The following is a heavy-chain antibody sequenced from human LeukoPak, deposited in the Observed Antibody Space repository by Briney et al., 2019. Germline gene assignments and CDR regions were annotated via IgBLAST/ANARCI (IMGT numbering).Heavy chain of an antibody. CDR2: IRYDGSNK. D-gene: IGHD2-21*01. Sequence: GGSLRLSCAVSGFTFSSYGRHWVRQAPGKGLEWVAFIRYDGSNKYYADSVKGRFTISRDNSKNTLYLQMNSLRAEDTAVYYCAIYSLGLFHRSGNYFDYWGQGTLVTVSS. J-gene: IGHJ4*02. V-gene: IGHV3-30*02. CDR1: GFTFSSYG. CDR3: AIYSLGLFHRSGNYFDY.